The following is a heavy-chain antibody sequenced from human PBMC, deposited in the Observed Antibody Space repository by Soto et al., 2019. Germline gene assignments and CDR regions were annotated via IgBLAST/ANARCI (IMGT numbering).Heavy chain of an antibody. D-gene: IGHD6-19*01. CDR1: GFIFSTYG. J-gene: IGHJ4*02. CDR2: IWYDGSNK. V-gene: IGHV3-33*01. Sequence: GGSLRLSCAASGFIFSTYGMHWVRQAPGLGLEWVAVIWYDGSNKYYGDSVKGRFTISRDNSENTLYLQMNNLRAEDTAVYYCARAVAPFDYWGQGTLVTVSS. CDR3: ARAVAPFDY.